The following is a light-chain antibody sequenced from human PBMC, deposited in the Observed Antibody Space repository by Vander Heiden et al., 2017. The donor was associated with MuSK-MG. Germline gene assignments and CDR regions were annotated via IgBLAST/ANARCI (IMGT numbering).Light chain of an antibody. Sequence: QSALTQPASVSGSPGPSITISCTGTAGNVGNYNLVSWYQQHPGKAPKLMIYEVIQRPSGVSHRFSGSKSGNTASLTISGLQADDEAHYYCSSYVGPSVLMFGGGTKVTVL. CDR2: EVI. J-gene: IGLJ3*02. CDR1: AGNVGNYNL. V-gene: IGLV2-23*02. CDR3: SSYVGPSVLM.